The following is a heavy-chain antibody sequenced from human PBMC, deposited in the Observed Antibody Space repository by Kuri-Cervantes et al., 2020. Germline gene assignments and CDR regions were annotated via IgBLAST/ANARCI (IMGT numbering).Heavy chain of an antibody. CDR3: ARDCRPSRAPSNDAYDI. Sequence: ASVKVSCKASGGTFSSYAISWVRQAPGQGLEWMGWISAYNGDTNYAQKLQGRVTMTTDTSTSTAYMELRSLRSDDTAVYYCARDCRPSRAPSNDAYDIWGQGTMVTVSS. D-gene: IGHD5-24*01. J-gene: IGHJ3*02. CDR1: GGTFSSYA. CDR2: ISAYNGDT. V-gene: IGHV1-18*01.